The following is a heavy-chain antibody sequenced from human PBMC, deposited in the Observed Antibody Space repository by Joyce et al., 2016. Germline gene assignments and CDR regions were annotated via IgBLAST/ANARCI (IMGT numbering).Heavy chain of an antibody. CDR3: ARRAYGSGTKTYYFDY. V-gene: IGHV5-51*01. CDR2: VHPFDTDT. J-gene: IGHJ4*02. CDR1: GYSFTGYY. Sequence: EVQLVQSGAEMKKPGESLTISCQGSGYSFTGYYIGWVRQVPGKGLEWLGVVHPFDTDTTYSPSFQGQVTISADKSTSIAYLQWRSLKASDTAIYYCARRAYGSGTKTYYFDYWGPGTLVTVSS. D-gene: IGHD3-10*01.